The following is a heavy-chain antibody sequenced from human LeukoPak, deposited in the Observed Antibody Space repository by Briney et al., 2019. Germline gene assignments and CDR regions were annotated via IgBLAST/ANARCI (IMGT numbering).Heavy chain of an antibody. CDR2: IVPIFGKT. CDR1: GGSFSSNI. V-gene: IGHV1-69*05. CDR3: ARGWGIPAPISWFDP. D-gene: IGHD2-2*01. Sequence: SGKVSCKASGGSFSSNIIGWVRQAPGQGLEWRGGIVPIFGKTKYAQKFQGRVTITTDESSSTAYMELSSLRSDDTAIYYCARGWGIPAPISWFDPWGQGTLVTVSS. J-gene: IGHJ5*02.